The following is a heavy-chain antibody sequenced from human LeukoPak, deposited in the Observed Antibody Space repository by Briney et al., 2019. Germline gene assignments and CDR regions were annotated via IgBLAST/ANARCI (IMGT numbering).Heavy chain of an antibody. V-gene: IGHV4-39*01. D-gene: IGHD3-22*01. CDR1: GGSFSGYY. J-gene: IGHJ4*02. Sequence: SETLSLTCAVYGGSFSGYYWGWIRQPPGKGLEWIGSIYYSGSTYYNPSLKSRVTLSADTSKNQFSLKLSSVTAADTAVYYCARRSTYDSSGYYSRWGQGTLVTVSS. CDR2: IYYSGST. CDR3: ARRSTYDSSGYYSR.